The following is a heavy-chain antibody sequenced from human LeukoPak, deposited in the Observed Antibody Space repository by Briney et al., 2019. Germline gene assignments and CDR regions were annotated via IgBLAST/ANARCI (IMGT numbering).Heavy chain of an antibody. V-gene: IGHV1-24*01. Sequence: TSVKVSCKGSGFTFSSSGMHWVRQAPGKGLERMGGFDPEDGETIYAQKFQGRITMTEDTSTDTAYMELSSLRSEDTAVYYCATALAQWLAPGGDYWGQGTLVTVS. J-gene: IGHJ4*02. CDR1: GFTFSSSG. D-gene: IGHD6-19*01. CDR2: FDPEDGET. CDR3: ATALAQWLAPGGDY.